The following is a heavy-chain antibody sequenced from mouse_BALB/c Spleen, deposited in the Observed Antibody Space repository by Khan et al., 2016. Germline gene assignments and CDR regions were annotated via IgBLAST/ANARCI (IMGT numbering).Heavy chain of an antibody. Sequence: QVQLQQSGADLVRPGTSVKVSCKASGYAFTNVLIDWIKQRPGQGLDWIGVINPGSGSTNYNEKFKGKATLTADKSSSTAYMQLSSLTSDDSAVSFCASQYSCSYVGLAYWGQGTLVTVSA. CDR1: GYAFTNVL. CDR3: ASQYSCSYVGLAY. D-gene: IGHD1-1*01. CDR2: INPGSGST. V-gene: IGHV1-54*01. J-gene: IGHJ3*01.